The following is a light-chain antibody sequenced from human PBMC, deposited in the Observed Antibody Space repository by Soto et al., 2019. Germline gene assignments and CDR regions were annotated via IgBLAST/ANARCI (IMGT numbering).Light chain of an antibody. Sequence: DIVMTQSPLSLPVTPGEPASISCRSSQSLLHSNGYNYLDWYLQKPGQSPQLLIYLGSNRASGVPDRFSGSGSGTDFTLKISRVEAEDVGVYYCMQALQTPLNVGRGTRLEIK. CDR2: LGS. V-gene: IGKV2-28*01. CDR3: MQALQTPLN. J-gene: IGKJ5*01. CDR1: QSLLHSNGYNY.